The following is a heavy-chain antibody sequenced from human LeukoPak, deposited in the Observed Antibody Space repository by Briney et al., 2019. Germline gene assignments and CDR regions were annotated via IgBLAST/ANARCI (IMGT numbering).Heavy chain of an antibody. CDR1: GFTFSSYA. CDR2: ISSSGNTI. D-gene: IGHD4-23*01. J-gene: IGHJ5*02. Sequence: SGGSLRLSCAASGFTFSSYAMSWVRQAPGKGLEWLSYISSSGNTIYYADSVKGRFTISRDNAKNSLFLQMNNLRAEDTAVYYCARDGFDYGGNPRSLNWFDPWGQGTLVTVSS. CDR3: ARDGFDYGGNPRSLNWFDP. V-gene: IGHV3-48*04.